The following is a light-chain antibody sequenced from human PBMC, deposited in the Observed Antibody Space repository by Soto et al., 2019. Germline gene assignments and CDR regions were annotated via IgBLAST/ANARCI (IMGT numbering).Light chain of an antibody. J-gene: IGLJ1*01. V-gene: IGLV2-11*01. CDR2: DVS. Sequence: QSALTQPRSVSGSPGQSVTISCTGTSSDVGGYNYVSWYQQHPGKAPKLMIYDVSKRPSGVPDRFSGSKSGNTASLTISGLQAEDEADYYCCSYAGSYTWVFGTGTQLT. CDR1: SSDVGGYNY. CDR3: CSYAGSYTWV.